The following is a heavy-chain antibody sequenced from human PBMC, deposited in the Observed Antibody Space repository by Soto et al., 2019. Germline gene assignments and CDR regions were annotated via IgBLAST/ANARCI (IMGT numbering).Heavy chain of an antibody. J-gene: IGHJ4*02. D-gene: IGHD6-13*01. CDR3: ARGPPDSSSWYYFDY. CDR2: IYHSGST. Sequence: SETLSLTCAVSGGSISSSNWWSWVRQPPGKGLEWIGEIYHSGSTNYNPSLKSRVTISVDKSKNQFSLKLSSVTAADTAVYYCARGPPDSSSWYYFDYWGQGTLVTVSS. CDR1: GGSISSSNW. V-gene: IGHV4-4*02.